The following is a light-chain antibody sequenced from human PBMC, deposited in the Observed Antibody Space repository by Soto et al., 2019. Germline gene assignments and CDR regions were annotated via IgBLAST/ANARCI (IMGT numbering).Light chain of an antibody. CDR1: QSVSSY. V-gene: IGKV3-11*01. J-gene: IGKJ2*01. CDR3: QQRSNWPPYT. CDR2: DAS. Sequence: EIVLTQSPATLSLSPGERATLPCRASQSVSSYLAWYQQKPGQAPRLLIYDASNRANGIPARFRGSWSGTDYTLTISSLEPEDFAVYYCQQRSNWPPYTFGEGTKLEIK.